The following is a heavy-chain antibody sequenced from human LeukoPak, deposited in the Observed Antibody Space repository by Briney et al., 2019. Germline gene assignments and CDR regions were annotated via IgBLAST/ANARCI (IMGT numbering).Heavy chain of an antibody. CDR3: ARDPSGNLYFDY. V-gene: IGHV3-53*01. CDR2: LHTGGRT. Sequence: GGSLRLSCAASGFIVSNSYMSWVRQAPGKGLEWVSVLHTGGRTFYAYSVMGRFTISTDNSKNTLFLQMNSLRAEDTAVYYCARDPSGNLYFDYWGQGALVTVSS. CDR1: GFIVSNSY. D-gene: IGHD6-19*01. J-gene: IGHJ4*02.